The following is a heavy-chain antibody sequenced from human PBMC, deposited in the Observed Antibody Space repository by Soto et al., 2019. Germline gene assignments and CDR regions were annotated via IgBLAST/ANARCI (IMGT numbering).Heavy chain of an antibody. V-gene: IGHV4-59*01. J-gene: IGHJ5*02. CDR3: ARDRSPLIAAAGYNWFDP. Sequence: SETLSLTCTVSGGSISSYDWSWIRQPPGKGLEWIGYIYYSGSTNYNPSLKSRVTISVDKSKNQFSLKLSSVTAADTAVYYCARDRSPLIAAAGYNWFDPWGQGTLVTVSS. D-gene: IGHD6-13*01. CDR1: GGSISSYD. CDR2: IYYSGST.